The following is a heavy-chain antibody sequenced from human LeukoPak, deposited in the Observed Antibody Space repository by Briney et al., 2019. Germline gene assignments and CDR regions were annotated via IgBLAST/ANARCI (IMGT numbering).Heavy chain of an antibody. CDR3: AARNLRSIVGAGGAFDI. V-gene: IGHV1-58*02. CDR1: GYTFTGYY. J-gene: IGHJ3*02. CDR2: IVVGSGNT. Sequence: GAPVKVSCKASGYTFTGYYMHWVRQAPGQRLEWIGWIVVGSGNTNYAQKFQERVTITRDMSTSTAYMELSSLRSEDTAVYYCAARNLRSIVGAGGAFDIWGQGTMVTVSS. D-gene: IGHD1-26*01.